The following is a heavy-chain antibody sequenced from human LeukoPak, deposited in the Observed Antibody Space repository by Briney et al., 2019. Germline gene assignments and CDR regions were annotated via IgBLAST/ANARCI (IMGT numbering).Heavy chain of an antibody. V-gene: IGHV1-58*01. J-gene: IGHJ5*02. CDR3: AREGDVVADVNWFDP. CDR1: GFTFTSSA. D-gene: IGHD2-2*01. CDR2: IVVGSGNT. Sequence: SVKVSCKASGFTFTSSAVQWVRQARGQRLEWIGWIVVGSGNTNYAQKFQERVTITRDMSTSTAYMELSSLRSEDTAVYYCAREGDVVADVNWFDPWGQGTLVTVSS.